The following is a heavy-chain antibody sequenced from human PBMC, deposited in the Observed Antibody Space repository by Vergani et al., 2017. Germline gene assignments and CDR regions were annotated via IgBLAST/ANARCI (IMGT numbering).Heavy chain of an antibody. CDR2: IYTSGST. J-gene: IGHJ4*02. CDR1: GGSISSYY. Sequence: QVQLQESGPGLVKPSETLSLTCTVSGGSISSYYWSWIRQPPGKGLEWIGYIYTSGSTNYNPSLKRRVTIAVDTSKNQFSLKLSSVTAADTAVYYCASLYCSSTSCYPDYYFDYWGQGTLVTVSS. V-gene: IGHV4-4*09. CDR3: ASLYCSSTSCYPDYYFDY. D-gene: IGHD2-2*01.